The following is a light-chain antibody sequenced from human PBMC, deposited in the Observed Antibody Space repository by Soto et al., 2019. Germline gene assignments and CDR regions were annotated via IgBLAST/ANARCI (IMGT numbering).Light chain of an antibody. V-gene: IGKV1-5*01. Sequence: IQLTQSPSSLSASVGDRVTITCRASQSISNWLAWYQQKPGKAPKPLIYDASSLESGVPSRFSGSGSGTEFTLTISSLQPDDFASYYCQQYNTYPLTFGGGTKVDIK. CDR1: QSISNW. J-gene: IGKJ4*01. CDR2: DAS. CDR3: QQYNTYPLT.